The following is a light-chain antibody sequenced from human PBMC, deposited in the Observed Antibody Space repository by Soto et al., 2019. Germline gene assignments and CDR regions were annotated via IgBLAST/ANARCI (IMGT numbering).Light chain of an antibody. V-gene: IGKV3-15*01. CDR1: QRVSSN. Sequence: EIVMTQSPATLSVSPGERATLSCRASQRVSSNLAWYQQKPGQAPRLLIYGASTRATGIPARFSGSGSGTEFTLTIRGLQSEDFAVYFCQQYTTWPLYTFGQGTKLQIK. CDR3: QQYTTWPLYT. J-gene: IGKJ2*01. CDR2: GAS.